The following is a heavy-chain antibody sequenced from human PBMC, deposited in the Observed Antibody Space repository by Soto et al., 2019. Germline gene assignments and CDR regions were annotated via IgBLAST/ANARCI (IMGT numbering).Heavy chain of an antibody. CDR3: ARDVGG. D-gene: IGHD3-16*01. J-gene: IGHJ6*02. CDR1: GFTFSSYA. CDR2: ISYDGSNK. Sequence: QVQLVESGGGVVQPGRSLRLSCAASGFTFSSYAMHWVRQAPGKGPEWVAVISYDGSNKYYADSVKGRFTISRDNSKNTLYLQMNSLRAEDTAVYYCARDVGGWGQGTTVTVSS. V-gene: IGHV3-30-3*01.